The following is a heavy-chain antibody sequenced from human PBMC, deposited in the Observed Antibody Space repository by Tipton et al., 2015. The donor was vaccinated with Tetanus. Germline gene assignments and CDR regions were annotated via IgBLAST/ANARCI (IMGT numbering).Heavy chain of an antibody. D-gene: IGHD3-3*01. CDR3: ATESLVFRRLLD. Sequence: TLSLTCTVPHGSITSYYWTWKRQSPGKGLEWIGYIFYTGSTNYNPSFKSRVTMSVDTSKNQLSLKLDSVTSADTAVYYCATESLVFRRLLDWGPGILVTVSS. CDR2: IFYTGST. CDR1: HGSITSYY. V-gene: IGHV4-59*07. J-gene: IGHJ4*02.